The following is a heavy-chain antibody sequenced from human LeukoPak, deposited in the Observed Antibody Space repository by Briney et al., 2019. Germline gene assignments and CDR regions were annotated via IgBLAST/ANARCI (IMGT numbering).Heavy chain of an antibody. V-gene: IGHV3-66*01. J-gene: IGHJ4*02. D-gene: IGHD6-13*01. Sequence: SGGSLRLSCAASGFTVSSNYMSWVRQAPGKGLEWVSVIYSGGSTYYADSVKGRFTISRDNSKNTLYLQMNSLRAEDTAVYYCARVSFSIAAAGTSRYFDYWGQGTLVTVSS. CDR3: ARVSFSIAAAGTSRYFDY. CDR1: GFTVSSNY. CDR2: IYSGGST.